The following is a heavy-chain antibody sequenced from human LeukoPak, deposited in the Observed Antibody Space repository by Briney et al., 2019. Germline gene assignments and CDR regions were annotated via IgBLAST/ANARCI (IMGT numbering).Heavy chain of an antibody. V-gene: IGHV4-34*01. J-gene: IGHJ5*01. CDR1: GGSFSDYS. D-gene: IGHD3-16*01. CDR3: AXHGVATWFD. CDR2: INHSGST. Sequence: TETLSLTCAVYGGSFSDYSWSRLRQPPGKGLEWIGEINHSGSTNYNPSLKSRVIMSVDTSKNQFSVKLRSVTAADTAVYYCAXHGVATWFD.